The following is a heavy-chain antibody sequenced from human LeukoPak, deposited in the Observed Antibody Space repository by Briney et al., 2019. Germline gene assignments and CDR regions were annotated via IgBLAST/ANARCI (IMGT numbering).Heavy chain of an antibody. V-gene: IGHV1-2*02. CDR2: VNPNSGGT. CDR3: ERDRGGLRFDY. D-gene: IGHD5-12*01. CDR1: GYTFTGYY. J-gene: IGHJ4*02. Sequence: GASVKVSCKASGYTFTGYYMHWVRQAPGQGLEWMGWVNPNSGGTNYAQKFQGRVTMTRDTSISTAYMELSRLRSDDTAVYYCERDRGGLRFDYWGQGTLVTVSS.